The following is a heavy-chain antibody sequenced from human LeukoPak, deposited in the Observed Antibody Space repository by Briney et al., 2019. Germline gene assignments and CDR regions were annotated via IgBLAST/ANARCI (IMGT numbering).Heavy chain of an antibody. D-gene: IGHD3-22*01. CDR1: GGSIGSSSYY. J-gene: IGHJ3*02. V-gene: IGHV4-39*07. CDR3: ARGLNYDSRAFDI. Sequence: PSETLSLTCTVSGGSIGSSSYYWGWIRQPPGKGLEWIGSIYYSGSTYYNPSLKSRVTISVDTSKNQFSLKLSSVTAADTAVYYCARGLNYDSRAFDIWGQGTMVTVSS. CDR2: IYYSGST.